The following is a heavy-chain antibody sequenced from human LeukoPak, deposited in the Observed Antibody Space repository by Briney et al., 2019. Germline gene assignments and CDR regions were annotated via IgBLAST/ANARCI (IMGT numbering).Heavy chain of an antibody. CDR3: ARGSDIVVVPAAINWFDP. CDR2: MNPNSGNT. CDR1: GYTFTSYD. J-gene: IGHJ5*02. D-gene: IGHD2-2*01. V-gene: IGHV1-8*01. Sequence: ASVKVSCKASGYTFTSYDINWVRRATGQGLEWMGWMNPNSGNTGYAQKFQGRVTMTRNTSISTAYMELSSLRSEDTAVYYCARGSDIVVVPAAINWFDPWGQGTLVTVSS.